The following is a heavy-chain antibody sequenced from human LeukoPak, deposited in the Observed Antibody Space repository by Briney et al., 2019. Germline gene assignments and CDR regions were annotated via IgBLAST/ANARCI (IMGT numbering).Heavy chain of an antibody. J-gene: IGHJ5*02. D-gene: IGHD6-6*01. CDR1: GFTFSSYG. Sequence: GGSLRLSCAASGFTFSSYGMSWVRQAPGKGVEWVSAISGSGGSTYYADSVKGRFTISRDNSKNTLYLQMNSLRAEDTAVYYCARPEYSSSSDWFDPWGQGTLVTVSS. V-gene: IGHV3-23*01. CDR2: ISGSGGST. CDR3: ARPEYSSSSDWFDP.